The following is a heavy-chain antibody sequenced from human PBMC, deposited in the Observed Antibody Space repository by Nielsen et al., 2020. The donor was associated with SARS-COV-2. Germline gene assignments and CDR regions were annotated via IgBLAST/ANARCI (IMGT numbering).Heavy chain of an antibody. CDR3: ARDLTGPFDS. CDR1: GFTFSSYA. D-gene: IGHD3-10*01. J-gene: IGHJ4*02. CDR2: IYAGGRKS. V-gene: IGHV3-23*03. Sequence: GESLKISCAASGFTFSSYAMYWVRQAPGKGLEWVSMIYAGGRKSFYTDSVKGRSTISRDDSRGTLWLQVDSLRAEDTAIYYCARDLTGPFDSWGQGTLVIVSS.